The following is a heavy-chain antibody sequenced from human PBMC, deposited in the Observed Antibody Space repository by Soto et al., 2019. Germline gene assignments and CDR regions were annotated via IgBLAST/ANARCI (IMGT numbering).Heavy chain of an antibody. CDR1: GGTFSSYT. J-gene: IGHJ4*02. Sequence: QVQLVQSGAEVKKPGSSVKVSCKASGGTFSSYTISWVRQAPGQGLEWMGRIIPILGIANYAQKFQGRVTITADKSTSTAYRELSSLRSEDTAVYYCARGGITLVRGVMDYWGQGTLVTVSS. CDR3: ARGGITLVRGVMDY. D-gene: IGHD3-10*01. V-gene: IGHV1-69*02. CDR2: IIPILGIA.